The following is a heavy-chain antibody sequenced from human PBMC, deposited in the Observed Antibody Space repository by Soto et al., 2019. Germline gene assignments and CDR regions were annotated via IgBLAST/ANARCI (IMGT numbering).Heavy chain of an antibody. CDR2: ISVSGGST. CDR1: GFTFSSYA. V-gene: IGHV3-23*01. Sequence: GGSLRLSCAASGFTFSSYAMSLVRQAPGKGLEWVSSISVSGGSTYYADSVKGRFTISRDNSKNTLYLQMNSLRAEDTDVYYCEKEGPGYSSGWYTANDAFDTWGQERVFTVSS. CDR3: EKEGPGYSSGWYTANDAFDT. D-gene: IGHD6-19*01. J-gene: IGHJ3*02.